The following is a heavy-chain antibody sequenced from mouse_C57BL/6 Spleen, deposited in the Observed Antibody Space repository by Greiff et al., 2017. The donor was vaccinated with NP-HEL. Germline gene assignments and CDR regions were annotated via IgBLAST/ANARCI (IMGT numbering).Heavy chain of an antibody. Sequence: VQLQQSGPELVKPGASVKLSCKASGYTFTNYDINWVKQRPGQGLEWIGWIYPRDGSTRYNEKFKGKATLTVDTSSSTAYIELHSLTSEDSAVYFCASYGSSLDYWGQGTTLTVSS. CDR2: IYPRDGST. J-gene: IGHJ2*01. D-gene: IGHD1-1*01. CDR1: GYTFTNYD. V-gene: IGHV1-85*01. CDR3: ASYGSSLDY.